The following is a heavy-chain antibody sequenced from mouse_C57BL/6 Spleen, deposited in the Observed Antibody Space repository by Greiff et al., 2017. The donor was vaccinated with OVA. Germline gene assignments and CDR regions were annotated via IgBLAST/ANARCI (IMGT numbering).Heavy chain of an antibody. Sequence: EVMLVESGGGLVKPGGSLKLSCAASGFTFSDYGMHWVRQAPEKGLEWVAYISSGSSTIYYADTVKGRFTISRDNAKNTLFLQMTSLRSEDTAMYYCHIYDGYSEAYWGQGTLVTVSA. J-gene: IGHJ3*01. D-gene: IGHD2-3*01. CDR1: GFTFSDYG. CDR3: HIYDGYSEAY. CDR2: ISSGSSTI. V-gene: IGHV5-17*01.